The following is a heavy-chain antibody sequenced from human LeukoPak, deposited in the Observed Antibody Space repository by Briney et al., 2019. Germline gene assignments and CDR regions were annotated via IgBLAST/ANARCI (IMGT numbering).Heavy chain of an antibody. CDR2: IKHDGSEK. Sequence: PGGSLRLSCAASGFTLSSYWMSWVRQAPGKGLEWVANIKHDGSEKYYVDSVKGRFAISRDNGKNSLYLQMNSLRVEDMAVYYCARAPREWLLGYHFECWGQGTLVTVSS. CDR1: GFTLSSYW. V-gene: IGHV3-7*01. J-gene: IGHJ4*02. CDR3: ARAPREWLLGYHFEC. D-gene: IGHD3-3*01.